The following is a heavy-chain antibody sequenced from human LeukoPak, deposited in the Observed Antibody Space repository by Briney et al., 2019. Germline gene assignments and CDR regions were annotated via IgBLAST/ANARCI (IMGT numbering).Heavy chain of an antibody. V-gene: IGHV3-21*01. CDR1: GFTFSSYN. CDR3: ARRGAVAGTFDY. CDR2: ISSSSTYI. D-gene: IGHD6-19*01. Sequence: GGSLRLSCAASGFTFSSYNMNWVRQAPGKGLEWVSSISSSSTYIYYADSVKGRFTISRDNAKNSLYLQMNSPRAEDTAVYYCARRGAVAGTFDYWGQGTLVTVSS. J-gene: IGHJ4*02.